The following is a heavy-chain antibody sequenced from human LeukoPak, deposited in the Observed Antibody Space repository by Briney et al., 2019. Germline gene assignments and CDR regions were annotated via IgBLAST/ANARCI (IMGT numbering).Heavy chain of an antibody. Sequence: SETLSLTCTVSGGSISNYYWSWIRQPPGKGLEWIGYIYSSGSTNYNPSLKSRVTISVDTSKNQFSLKLSSVTAADTAVYYCASFTNSGYDSWGQGTLVTVSS. CDR3: ASFTNSGYDS. J-gene: IGHJ5*02. CDR1: GGSISNYY. D-gene: IGHD5-12*01. CDR2: IYSSGST. V-gene: IGHV4-59*01.